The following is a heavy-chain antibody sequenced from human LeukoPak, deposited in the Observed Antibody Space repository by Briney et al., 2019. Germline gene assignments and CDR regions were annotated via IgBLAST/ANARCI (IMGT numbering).Heavy chain of an antibody. CDR3: ARRGGFYVLRYFDWFNYFDY. CDR2: INHSGST. J-gene: IGHJ4*02. CDR1: GGSISSSSYY. Sequence: SETLSLTCTVSGGSISSSSYYWSWIRQPPGTGLEWIGEINHSGSTNYNPSLKSRVTISVDTSKNQFSLKLSSVTAADTAVYYCARRGGFYVLRYFDWFNYFDYWGQGTLVTVSS. D-gene: IGHD3-9*01. V-gene: IGHV4-39*07.